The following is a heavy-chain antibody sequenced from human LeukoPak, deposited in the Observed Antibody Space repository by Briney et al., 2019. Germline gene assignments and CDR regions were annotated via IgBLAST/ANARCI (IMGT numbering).Heavy chain of an antibody. CDR2: ISAYNGNT. CDR3: ATEDHGAYYFDY. Sequence: GASVKVSCKASGYTFTGYYMHWVRQAPGQGLEWMGWISAYNGNTNYAQKLQGRVTMTTDTSTSTAYMELRSLRSDDTAVYYCATEDHGAYYFDYWGQGTLVTVSS. J-gene: IGHJ4*02. V-gene: IGHV1-18*04. CDR1: GYTFTGYY. D-gene: IGHD4-17*01.